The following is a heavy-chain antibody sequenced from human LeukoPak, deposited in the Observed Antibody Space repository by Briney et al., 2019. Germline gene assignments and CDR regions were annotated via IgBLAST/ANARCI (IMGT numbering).Heavy chain of an antibody. CDR2: ISSSGSTI. D-gene: IGHD6-13*01. CDR3: ARELAAAADDY. CDR1: GFTFSDYY. V-gene: IGHV3-11*01. Sequence: GGSLRLSCAASGFTFSDYYMSWIRQAPGNGLESVSYISSSGSTIYYADSVKGRFTISRDNAKNSLYLQMNSLRAEDTAVYYCARELAAAADDYWGQGTLVTVSS. J-gene: IGHJ4*02.